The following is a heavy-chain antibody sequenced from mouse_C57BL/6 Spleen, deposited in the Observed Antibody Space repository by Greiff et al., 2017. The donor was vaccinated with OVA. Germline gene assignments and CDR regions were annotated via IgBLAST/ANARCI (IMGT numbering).Heavy chain of an antibody. J-gene: IGHJ2*01. CDR3: TRYGYYLDY. CDR2: IRNKANNPAT. Sequence: EVQGVESGGGLVQPGGSMKLSCAASGFTFSDAWMDWVRQSPEKGLEWVAEIRNKANNPATYYAESVKGRFTISRDDSKSSVYLQRNSLRAEDTGIYYCTRYGYYLDYWGQGTTLTVSS. V-gene: IGHV6-6*01. D-gene: IGHD2-2*01. CDR1: GFTFSDAW.